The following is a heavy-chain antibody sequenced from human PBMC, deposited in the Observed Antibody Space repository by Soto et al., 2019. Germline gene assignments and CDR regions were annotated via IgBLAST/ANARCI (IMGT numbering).Heavy chain of an antibody. CDR2: ISSDGNHK. CDR1: GFSVSAYT. D-gene: IGHD1-1*01. Sequence: QGQLVETGGDVVQPGRSLRLSCADSGFSVSAYTVHWVRQAPGKGLEWVAVISSDGNHKYYTDSVKGRFAISRDTSKNTVILLMSSMGHEDTTVYYCARWEQPLFDYWGPGTLVTVSS. CDR3: ARWEQPLFDY. J-gene: IGHJ4*02. V-gene: IGHV3-30*09.